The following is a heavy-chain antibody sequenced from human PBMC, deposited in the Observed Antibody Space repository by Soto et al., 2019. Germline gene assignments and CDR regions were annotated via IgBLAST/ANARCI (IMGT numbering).Heavy chain of an antibody. V-gene: IGHV3-30-3*01. J-gene: IGHJ4*02. CDR3: ARVVDTAMADSPGYFDY. CDR1: GFTFSSYA. D-gene: IGHD5-18*01. Sequence: QVQLVESGGGVVQPGRSLRLSCAASGFTFSSYAMHWVRQAPGKGLEWVAVISYDGSNKYYADSVKGRFTISRDNSKNTLYLQMNSLRAEDTAVYYCARVVDTAMADSPGYFDYWGQGTLVTVSS. CDR2: ISYDGSNK.